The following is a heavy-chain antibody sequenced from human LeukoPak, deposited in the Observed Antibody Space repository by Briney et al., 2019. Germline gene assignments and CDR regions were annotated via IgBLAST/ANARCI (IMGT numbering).Heavy chain of an antibody. V-gene: IGHV4-59*01. CDR3: AKDPYSSSPFPNY. CDR2: IYYSGST. CDR1: GGSTSSYY. Sequence: PSETLSLTCTVSGGSTSSYYWSWIRQPPGKGLEWIGYIYYSGSTNYNPSLKSRVTISVDTSKNQFSLKLSSVTAADPAVYYCAKDPYSSSPFPNYWGQGTLVTVSS. D-gene: IGHD6-6*01. J-gene: IGHJ4*02.